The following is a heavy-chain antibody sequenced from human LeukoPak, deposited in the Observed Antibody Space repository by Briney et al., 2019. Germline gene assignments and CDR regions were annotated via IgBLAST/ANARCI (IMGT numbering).Heavy chain of an antibody. CDR2: IWYDGSNK. CDR3: TRGNYDSSGTFDY. Sequence: TGGSLRLSCAASGFTFSNYGMHWVRQAPGKGLEWVAVIWYDGSNKYYADSVKGRFTISRDNSKNTLFLQMNSLRAEDTAVYYCTRGNYDSSGTFDYWGQGTLVTVSS. D-gene: IGHD3-22*01. J-gene: IGHJ4*02. V-gene: IGHV3-33*08. CDR1: GFTFSNYG.